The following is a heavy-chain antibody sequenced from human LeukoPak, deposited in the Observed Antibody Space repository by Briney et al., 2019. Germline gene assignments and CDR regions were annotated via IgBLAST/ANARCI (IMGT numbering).Heavy chain of an antibody. CDR2: ISYDGSNK. CDR1: GFTFSSYG. CDR3: PKGHWGDYYDY. Sequence: GRSLRLSCAASGFTFSSYGMHWVRQAPGKGLEWVAVISYDGSNKYYADSVKGRFTISRDNSKNTLYLQMNSLRAEDTAVYYCPKGHWGDYYDYWGQGTLVTVSS. V-gene: IGHV3-30*18. J-gene: IGHJ4*02. D-gene: IGHD3-16*01.